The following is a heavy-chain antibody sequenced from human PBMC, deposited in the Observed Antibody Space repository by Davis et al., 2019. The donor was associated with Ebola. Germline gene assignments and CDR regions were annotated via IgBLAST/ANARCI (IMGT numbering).Heavy chain of an antibody. CDR3: ARGDDYGDQEVDY. CDR1: GGSISSSSYY. D-gene: IGHD4-17*01. CDR2: IYYSGST. Sequence: PSETLSLTCTVSGGSISSSSYYWGWIRQPPGKGLEWIGSIYYSGSTYYNPSLKSRVTISVDTSKNQFSLKLSSVTAADTAVYYCARGDDYGDQEVDYWGQGTLVTVSS. J-gene: IGHJ4*02. V-gene: IGHV4-39*01.